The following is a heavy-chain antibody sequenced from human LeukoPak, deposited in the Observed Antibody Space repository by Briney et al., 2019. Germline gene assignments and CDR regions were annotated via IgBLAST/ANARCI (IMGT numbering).Heavy chain of an antibody. CDR1: GFTFSSYS. D-gene: IGHD4-17*01. CDR3: ARDGPSYGDYYYYYMDV. J-gene: IGHJ6*03. V-gene: IGHV3-21*01. Sequence: PGGSLRLSCAASGFTFSSYSMNWVRQAPGKGLEWVSSISSSSSYIYYADSVKGRFTISRDNSKNTLYLQMNSLRAEDTAVYYCARDGPSYGDYYYYYMDVWGKGTTVTVSS. CDR2: ISSSSSYI.